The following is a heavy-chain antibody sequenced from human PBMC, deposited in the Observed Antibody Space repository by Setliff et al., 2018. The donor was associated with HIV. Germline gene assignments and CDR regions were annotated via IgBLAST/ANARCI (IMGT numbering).Heavy chain of an antibody. CDR2: VYSAGTTT. J-gene: IGHJ3*02. CDR3: ARVGLGGAFDI. Sequence: PGGSLRLSCAASGFSFSAFWMHWVRQVPGKGLAWVSRVYSAGTTTTYADSVKGRFTISRDNGKHTLYLQMNSLRAEDSAVYFCARVGLGGAFDIWGQGTKVTVSS. CDR1: GFSFSAFW. D-gene: IGHD1-26*01. V-gene: IGHV3-74*01.